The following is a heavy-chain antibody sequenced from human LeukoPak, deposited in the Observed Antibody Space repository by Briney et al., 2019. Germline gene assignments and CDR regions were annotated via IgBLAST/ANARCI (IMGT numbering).Heavy chain of an antibody. J-gene: IGHJ5*02. CDR3: ARRQDIVVVVAAPYGDYDWFDP. CDR1: GGSISSSSYY. CDR2: IYYSGSP. D-gene: IGHD2-15*01. V-gene: IGHV4-39*01. Sequence: SEPLSLTCTVSGGSISSSSYYWGWIRQPPGKGLEWIGSIYYSGSPYYNPPLKSRVTISVGTSKNQFSLKLSSVTTADTAVYYCARRQDIVVVVAAPYGDYDWFDPWGQGTLVTVSS.